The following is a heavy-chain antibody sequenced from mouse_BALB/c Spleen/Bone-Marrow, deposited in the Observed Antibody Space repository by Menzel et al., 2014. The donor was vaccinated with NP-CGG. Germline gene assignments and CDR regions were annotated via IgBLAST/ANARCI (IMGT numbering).Heavy chain of an antibody. CDR1: GFNIEDTY. CDR2: IDPANGNT. J-gene: IGHJ3*01. Sequence: EVHLVESGAELVKPGASVKLSCTASGFNIEDTYMHWVKQRPEQGLEWIGRIDPANGNTKYDPKFQGKATITADTSSNTAYLQLSSLTSEDTAFYYCAVYYYGSSLFAYWGQGTLVTVSA. CDR3: AVYYYGSSLFAY. D-gene: IGHD1-1*01. V-gene: IGHV14-3*02.